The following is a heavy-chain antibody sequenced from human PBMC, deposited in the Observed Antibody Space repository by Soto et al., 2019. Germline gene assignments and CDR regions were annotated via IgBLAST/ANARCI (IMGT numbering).Heavy chain of an antibody. J-gene: IGHJ1*01. CDR3: AKDVHYDIVTGIEYFHH. CDR1: GFTFRSYA. CDR2: ISGSARST. D-gene: IGHD3-9*01. Sequence: EVQLLESGGGLVQPGGSLRLSWAASGFTFRSYAMSWVRRAPGQGLEGVSAISGSARSTKYGNSVKGRFTISRDNSKNTLFLQMSSLRAEDTAVYYCAKDVHYDIVTGIEYFHHWAQGTLVTVSS. V-gene: IGHV3-23*01.